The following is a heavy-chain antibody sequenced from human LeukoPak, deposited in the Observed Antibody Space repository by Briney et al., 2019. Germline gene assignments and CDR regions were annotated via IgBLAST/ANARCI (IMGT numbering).Heavy chain of an antibody. CDR3: ARVGYSAQVDY. Sequence: GGSLRLSCAASGFTFSSYWLHWVRQAPGKGLVWVSRIKSDGSSTSYADSVKGRFTISRDNAKNTLYLQMNSLRAEDTAVYYCARVGYSAQVDYWGQGTLVTVSS. J-gene: IGHJ4*02. CDR2: IKSDGSST. V-gene: IGHV3-74*01. D-gene: IGHD4-23*01. CDR1: GFTFSSYW.